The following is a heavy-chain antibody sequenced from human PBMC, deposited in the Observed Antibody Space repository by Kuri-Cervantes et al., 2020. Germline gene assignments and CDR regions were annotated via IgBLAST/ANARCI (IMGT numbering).Heavy chain of an antibody. CDR2: IWYDGYDT. CDR1: GFTFSNYG. J-gene: IGHJ6*02. CDR3: ARDEIQLVLYWGFYGMDV. Sequence: GESLKISCTTSGFTFSNYGMHWVRQAPGKALEWVALIWYDGYDTYYADSVQGRFTISRDISKNTLYLDMNSLRAEDTAVYYCARDEIQLVLYWGFYGMDVWGQGTTVTVSS. D-gene: IGHD6-13*01. V-gene: IGHV3-33*01.